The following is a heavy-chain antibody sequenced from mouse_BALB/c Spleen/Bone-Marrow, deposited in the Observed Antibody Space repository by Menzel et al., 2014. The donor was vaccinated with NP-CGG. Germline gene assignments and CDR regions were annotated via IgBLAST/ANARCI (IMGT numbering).Heavy chain of an antibody. CDR3: ARHAYYDQTEVSFVY. Sequence: EVQVVESGGNLVKSGGSLKLSCAASGFTFSSYGMSWARQTPEKRLEWVATISGGGSYTFYPDSVKGRFTISRDNAKNNPYLQLSSLRSEDTALYYCARHAYYDQTEVSFVYWGQGTLVTVSA. D-gene: IGHD2-4*01. J-gene: IGHJ3*01. V-gene: IGHV5-9-2*01. CDR2: ISGGGSYT. CDR1: GFTFSSYG.